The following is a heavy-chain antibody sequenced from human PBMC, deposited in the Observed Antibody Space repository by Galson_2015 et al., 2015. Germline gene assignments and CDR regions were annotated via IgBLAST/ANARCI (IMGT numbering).Heavy chain of an antibody. CDR2: LYSGGTT. CDR1: GFTVSNNY. D-gene: IGHD6-19*01. J-gene: IGHJ4*02. V-gene: IGHV3-66*01. CDR3: ARGQGVPGTYDS. Sequence: SLRLSCSASGFTVSNNYMNWVRQAPGRGLEWVSVLYSGGTTYYADSVEGRFTISRDNSKTTLYLQMNSLRADDTAVYYCARGQGVPGTYDSWGQGTLAPVSS.